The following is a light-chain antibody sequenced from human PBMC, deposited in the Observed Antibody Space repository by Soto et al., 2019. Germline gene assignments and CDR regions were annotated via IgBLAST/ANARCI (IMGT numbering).Light chain of an antibody. CDR3: LLSYGGAWV. J-gene: IGLJ3*02. Sequence: QAVVTQEPSLTVSPGGTVTLTCASSTGAVSSAYYPNWFQQKPGQAPRALIYSTSNRYSWTPARFSGSLLGGKAALTLSGVQPDDEAEYYCLLSYGGAWVFGGGTKLTVL. V-gene: IGLV7-43*01. CDR1: TGAVSSAYY. CDR2: STS.